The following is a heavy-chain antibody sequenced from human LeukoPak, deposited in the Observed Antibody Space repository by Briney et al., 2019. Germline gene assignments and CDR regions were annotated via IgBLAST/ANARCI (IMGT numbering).Heavy chain of an antibody. V-gene: IGHV4-38-2*02. CDR3: ARDGPEAFDY. J-gene: IGHJ4*02. Sequence: SETLSLTCTVSGYSISSGYYWGWIRQPPGKGLEWIGSIYHGGSTYYNPSLKSRVTISVDTSKNQFSLKLSSVTAADTAVYYCARDGPEAFDYWGQGTLVTVSS. CDR2: IYHGGST. CDR1: GYSISSGYY.